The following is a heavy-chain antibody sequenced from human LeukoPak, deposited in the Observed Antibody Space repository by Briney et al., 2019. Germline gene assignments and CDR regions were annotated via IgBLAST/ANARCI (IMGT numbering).Heavy chain of an antibody. D-gene: IGHD1-1*01. CDR2: IYFSGST. J-gene: IGHJ4*02. V-gene: IGHV4-39*01. Sequence: SETLSLNCSVSAGSITSSSYYWHWIRQPPGKGLEWIASIYFSGSTYYNPSLKTIITSSVDTSKNQFSLNLSSVTAADTGVYYCARHVFYTGRDYVFDYWGKGALVTVS. CDR3: ARHVFYTGRDYVFDY. CDR1: AGSITSSSYY.